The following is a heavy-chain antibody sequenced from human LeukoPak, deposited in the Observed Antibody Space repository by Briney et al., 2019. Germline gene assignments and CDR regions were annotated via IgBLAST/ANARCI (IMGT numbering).Heavy chain of an antibody. D-gene: IGHD6-6*01. V-gene: IGHV6-1*01. Sequence: SQTLSLTCAISGDSVSSSGVAWNWIRQSPSRGLEWLGRTYYKSKWFNDYAVSVKSRITINPDTSENQFSLQLNSVTPEDTAVYYCARDSGSYSTSYRFDSWGQGTLVTVSS. J-gene: IGHJ4*02. CDR3: ARDSGSYSTSYRFDS. CDR2: TYYKSKWFN. CDR1: GDSVSSSGVA.